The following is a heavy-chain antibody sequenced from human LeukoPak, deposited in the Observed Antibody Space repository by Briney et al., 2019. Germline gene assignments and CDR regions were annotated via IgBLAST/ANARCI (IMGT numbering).Heavy chain of an antibody. Sequence: GGSLRLSCAASGFTFSSYAMHWVRQAPGKGLEWVAVISYDGSNKYYADSVKGRFTISRDNSKNTLYLQMNSLRAEDTAVYYCARRSGVVPAAINDRRRYYYYYYYMDVWGKGTTVTVSS. D-gene: IGHD2-2*01. V-gene: IGHV3-30*04. J-gene: IGHJ6*03. CDR1: GFTFSSYA. CDR3: ARRSGVVPAAINDRRRYYYYYYYMDV. CDR2: ISYDGSNK.